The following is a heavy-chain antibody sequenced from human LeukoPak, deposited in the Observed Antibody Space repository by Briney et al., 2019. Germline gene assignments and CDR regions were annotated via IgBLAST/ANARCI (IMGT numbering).Heavy chain of an antibody. V-gene: IGHV3-30-3*01. CDR2: ISYDGSNK. CDR3: ASDKTSGWYDESVFDAFDI. J-gene: IGHJ3*02. Sequence: PGGSLRLSCAASGFTFSSYAMHWVRQAPGKGLEWVAVISYDGSNKYYADSVKGRFTISRDNSKNTLYLQMNSLRAEDTAVYYCASDKTSGWYDESVFDAFDIWGQGTMVTVSS. D-gene: IGHD6-19*01. CDR1: GFTFSSYA.